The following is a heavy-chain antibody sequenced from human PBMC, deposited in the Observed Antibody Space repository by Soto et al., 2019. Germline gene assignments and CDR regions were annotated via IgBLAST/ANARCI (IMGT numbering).Heavy chain of an antibody. Sequence: QVQLVESGGGVVQPGRSLRLSCAASGFTFSSYGMHWVRQAPGKGLEWVAVIWYDGSNKYYADSVKGRFTISRDNSKNTLYLQMNSLRAEDTAVYYCARGRVTTNYFVYWGQGTLVTVSS. V-gene: IGHV3-33*01. CDR3: ARGRVTTNYFVY. D-gene: IGHD4-17*01. J-gene: IGHJ4*02. CDR2: IWYDGSNK. CDR1: GFTFSSYG.